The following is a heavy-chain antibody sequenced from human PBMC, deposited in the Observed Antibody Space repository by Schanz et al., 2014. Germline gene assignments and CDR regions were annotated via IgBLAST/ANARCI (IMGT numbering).Heavy chain of an antibody. CDR2: INTYTGKS. J-gene: IGHJ4*02. CDR3: ARGTFLDY. V-gene: IGHV7-4-1*02. D-gene: IGHD3-3*02. CDR1: GYSFSTYA. Sequence: QVHLVQSESELKNPGASVKVSCKTSGYSFSTYAINWVRQAPGQGLEWMAEINTYTGKSTYAQGFTGRFALSLDTSVSAAYLQIISLKAEDTAVYYCARGTFLDYWGQGTLVTVSS.